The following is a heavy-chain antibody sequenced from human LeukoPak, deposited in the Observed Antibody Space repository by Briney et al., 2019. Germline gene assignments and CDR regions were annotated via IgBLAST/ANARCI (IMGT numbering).Heavy chain of an antibody. J-gene: IGHJ4*02. CDR3: ARRQSGIAASANFPFDY. V-gene: IGHV5-51*01. CDR1: GYSFTSYW. D-gene: IGHD6-13*01. Sequence: PGESLKISCRGSGYSFTSYWIGWVRQMPGKGLEWMGIIYPDDSDTTYSPSFQGQVTISADKSISTVYLQWSSLKASDTAMYYCARRQSGIAASANFPFDYWGQGTLVTVSS. CDR2: IYPDDSDT.